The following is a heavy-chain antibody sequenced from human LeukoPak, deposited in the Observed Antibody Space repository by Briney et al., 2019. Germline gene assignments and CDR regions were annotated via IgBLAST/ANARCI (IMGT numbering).Heavy chain of an antibody. J-gene: IGHJ4*02. CDR2: IRHDGTNK. D-gene: IGHD3-16*01. CDR3: ARDNVGDFDY. CDR1: GFTFSSYG. V-gene: IGHV3-30*02. Sequence: GGSLRLSCAASGFTFSSYGMHWVRQAPGKGLEWVAFIRHDGTNKYYVDSVKGRFTISRDNSKNTLYLQMNSLRAEDTAVYYCARDNVGDFDYWGQGTLVTVSS.